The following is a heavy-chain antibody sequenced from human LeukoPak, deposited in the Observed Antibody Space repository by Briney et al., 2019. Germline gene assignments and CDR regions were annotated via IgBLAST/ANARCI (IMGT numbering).Heavy chain of an antibody. Sequence: GSLRLSCAASGFTFSDYYMSWIRQAPGKGLEWVSYISSSGSTIYYADSVKGRFTISRDNAKNSLYLQMNSLRAEDTAVYYCARDRVEKWLQLVLGVYFDYWGQGTLVTVSS. CDR2: ISSSGSTI. CDR1: GFTFSDYY. J-gene: IGHJ4*02. V-gene: IGHV3-11*01. D-gene: IGHD5-24*01. CDR3: ARDRVEKWLQLVLGVYFDY.